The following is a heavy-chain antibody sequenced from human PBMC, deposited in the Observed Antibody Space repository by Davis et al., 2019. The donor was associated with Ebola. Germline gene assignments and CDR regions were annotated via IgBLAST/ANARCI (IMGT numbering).Heavy chain of an antibody. CDR3: ARNRPRFTVTRQAYYYYGMDV. D-gene: IGHD4-17*01. CDR1: GGTFSSYA. CDR2: ISAYNGNT. Sequence: ASVKVSCKASGGTFSSYAISWVRQAPGQGLEWMGWISAYNGNTNYAQKLQGRVTMTTDTSTSTAYMELRSLRSDDTAVYYCARNRPRFTVTRQAYYYYGMDVWGQGTTVTVSS. J-gene: IGHJ6*02. V-gene: IGHV1-18*01.